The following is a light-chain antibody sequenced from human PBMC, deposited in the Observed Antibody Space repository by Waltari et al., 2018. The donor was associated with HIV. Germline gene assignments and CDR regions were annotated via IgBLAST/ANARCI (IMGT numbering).Light chain of an antibody. Sequence: QSVLTQPPSVSWAPGQRVTISCTGSSSNLGAGYLVNWYQQYPGAAPKSLIFANTNRPSGVPDRSAGSKSGTAASLAITGGQAEDEAVYYCQSYDSSLSEGVFGGGTKLAV. J-gene: IGLJ3*02. CDR3: QSYDSSLSEGV. CDR2: ANT. CDR1: SSNLGAGYL. V-gene: IGLV1-40*01.